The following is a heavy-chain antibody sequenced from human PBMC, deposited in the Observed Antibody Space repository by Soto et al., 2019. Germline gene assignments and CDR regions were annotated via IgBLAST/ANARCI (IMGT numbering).Heavy chain of an antibody. V-gene: IGHV3-74*02. Sequence: EVQLVESGGGLVQPGGSLRLSCAASEFTFSNYWMHWVRQAPGKGLVWVSRIKGDGSITNYADSVKGRFTISRDNAKNTLFLQMDSVTAEDTAVYYCGKWVQDHYATDVWGQGTTVTVSS. D-gene: IGHD4-17*01. CDR1: EFTFSNYW. CDR3: GKWVQDHYATDV. J-gene: IGHJ6*02. CDR2: IKGDGSIT.